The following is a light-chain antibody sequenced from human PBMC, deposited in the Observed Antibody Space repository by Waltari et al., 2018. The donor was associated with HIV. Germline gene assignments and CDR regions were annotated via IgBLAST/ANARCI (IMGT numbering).Light chain of an antibody. CDR1: ISNIGSNT. CDR2: TTN. CDR3: ATWDDSLNGPV. J-gene: IGLJ3*02. V-gene: IGLV1-44*01. Sequence: QSVLTQPPSASGTPGQRVTISCSGSISNIGSNTVNWYHQLPGTAPKLLIYTTNQRPSGVPDRFSGSKSGASASLAISGLQSDDEADYYCATWDDSLNGPVFGGGTKLTVL.